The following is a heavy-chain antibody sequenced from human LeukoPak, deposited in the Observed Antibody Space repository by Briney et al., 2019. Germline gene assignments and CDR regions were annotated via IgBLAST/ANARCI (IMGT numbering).Heavy chain of an antibody. CDR3: ARQGLDCSGGSCYGSRIDY. CDR2: IYYSGNT. J-gene: IGHJ4*02. CDR1: GGSISSSTYY. V-gene: IGHV4-39*01. Sequence: PSETLSLTCTVSGGSISSSTYYWGWIRQPPGKGLEWIGNIYYSGNTYYNPSLTSRVTVSVDTSKNQFSLKLSSVTAADTAVYYCARQGLDCSGGSCYGSRIDYWGQGTLVTVSS. D-gene: IGHD2-15*01.